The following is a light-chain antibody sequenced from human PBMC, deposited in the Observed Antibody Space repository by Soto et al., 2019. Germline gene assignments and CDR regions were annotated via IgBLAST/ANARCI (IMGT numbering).Light chain of an antibody. CDR3: QQYGSSPIT. V-gene: IGKV3-20*01. J-gene: IGKJ5*01. Sequence: EIVLTQSPGTLSLSPGERSTLTCMAIQIMSTSSLAGYRQKPGQARRLLIYGAYSRATCITDRFSGSGSGTDFTLSISSLEPEDFAVYYCQQYGSSPITFGPGTRLDIK. CDR2: GAY. CDR1: QIMSTSS.